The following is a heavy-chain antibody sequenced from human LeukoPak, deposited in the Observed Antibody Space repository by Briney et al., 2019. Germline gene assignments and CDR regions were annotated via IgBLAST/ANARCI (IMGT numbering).Heavy chain of an antibody. J-gene: IGHJ3*02. CDR3: ARGRELLRRDAFDI. D-gene: IGHD1-26*01. CDR1: DGSISSSNW. Sequence: SGTLSLTCAVSDGSISSSNWWSWVRQPPGKGLEWIGEIYHSGSTNYNPSLESRVTISVDTSKNQFSLKLSSVTAADTAVYYCARGRELLRRDAFDIWGQGTMVTVSS. V-gene: IGHV4-4*02. CDR2: IYHSGST.